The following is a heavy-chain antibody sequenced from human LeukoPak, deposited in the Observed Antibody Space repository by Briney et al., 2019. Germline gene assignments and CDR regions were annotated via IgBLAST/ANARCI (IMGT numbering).Heavy chain of an antibody. CDR1: GGSISSSNYY. CDR2: IPHTGST. J-gene: IGHJ4*02. V-gene: IGHV4-39*02. Sequence: SETLSLTCTVSGGSISSSNYYWGWIRQSPGMGLDWIGSIPHTGSTYHNPSLKSRVTISVDTSKNQFSLRLTSVTAADTAVYYCARERGYYFDYWGQGTLVTVSS. CDR3: ARERGYYFDY.